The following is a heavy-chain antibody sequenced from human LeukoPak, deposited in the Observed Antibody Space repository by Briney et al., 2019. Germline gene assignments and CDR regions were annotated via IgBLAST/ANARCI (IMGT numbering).Heavy chain of an antibody. J-gene: IGHJ4*02. CDR2: FDPENDER. V-gene: IGHV1-24*01. D-gene: IGHD2-21*02. CDR1: GHTLSELP. Sequence: SVKVARKVSGHTLSELPMYWVRQAPGGGLEWMGGFDPENDERIYAQKFRGRVTMTEDTSTNTAYMELSSLRSDDTAVYYCATEVTSIVPDYWGQGTLVTVSS. CDR3: ATEVTSIVPDY.